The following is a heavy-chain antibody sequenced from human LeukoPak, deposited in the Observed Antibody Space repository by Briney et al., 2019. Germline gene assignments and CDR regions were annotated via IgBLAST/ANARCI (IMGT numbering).Heavy chain of an antibody. J-gene: IGHJ4*02. Sequence: SETLSLTCTVSGGSISSYYWSWIRQPPGKGLEWIGYIYYSGSTNYNPSLKSRVTISVDTSKNQFSLKLSSVTAADTAVYYCARGDYDSSGYYPDYWGQGTLVTVSS. V-gene: IGHV4-59*08. CDR2: IYYSGST. CDR1: GGSISSYY. CDR3: ARGDYDSSGYYPDY. D-gene: IGHD3-22*01.